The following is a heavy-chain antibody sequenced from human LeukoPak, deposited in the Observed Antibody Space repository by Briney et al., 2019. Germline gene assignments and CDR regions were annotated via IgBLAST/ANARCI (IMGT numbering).Heavy chain of an antibody. CDR3: AREGLELQGAFDI. CDR2: FNPSGGST. D-gene: IGHD1-7*01. V-gene: IGHV1-46*01. J-gene: IGHJ3*02. Sequence: GASVKVSCKASGYTFTSYYMHWVRQAPGQGLEWMGIFNPSGGSTSYAQKFQGRVTMTRDTSTSTVYMELSSLRSEDTAVYYCAREGLELQGAFDIWGQGTMVTVSS. CDR1: GYTFTSYY.